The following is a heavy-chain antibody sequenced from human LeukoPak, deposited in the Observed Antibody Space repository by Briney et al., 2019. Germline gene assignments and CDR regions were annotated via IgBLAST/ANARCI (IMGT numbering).Heavy chain of an antibody. J-gene: IGHJ6*03. D-gene: IGHD5-24*01. V-gene: IGHV1-2*06. CDR2: VNPNSGGT. Sequence: ASVKVSCKASGYTFTGYYMHWVRQAPGQGLEWMGRVNPNSGGTNYAQKFQGRVTMTRDTSISTAYMELSRLRSDDTAVYYCARDLRLQFFYYYYYMDVWGKGTTVTVSS. CDR3: ARDLRLQFFYYYYYMDV. CDR1: GYTFTGYY.